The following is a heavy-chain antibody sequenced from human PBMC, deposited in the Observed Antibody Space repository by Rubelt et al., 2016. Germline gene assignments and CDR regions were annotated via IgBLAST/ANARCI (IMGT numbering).Heavy chain of an antibody. J-gene: IGHJ4*02. CDR2: LNAGNGNT. CDR3: ARGYCSGGSCYYFDY. D-gene: IGHD2-15*01. V-gene: IGHV1-3*01. CDR1: GYTFTSYA. Sequence: QVQLVQSGAEVKKPGASVKVSCKASGYTFTSYALHWVRQAPGQRLEWMGWLNAGNGNTKYSQKFQGRVTITRDTSASTGYMELSSLRSGDTAVYYCARGYCSGGSCYYFDYWGQGTLVTVSS.